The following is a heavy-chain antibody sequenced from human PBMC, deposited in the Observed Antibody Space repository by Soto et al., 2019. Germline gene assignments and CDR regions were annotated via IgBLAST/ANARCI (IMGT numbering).Heavy chain of an antibody. CDR2: IYYTGKT. J-gene: IGHJ5*02. CDR1: GDYIHVGGYY. Sequence: SETLSLTCSVSGDYIHVGGYYWTWIRQRPGKGLEWMGYIYYTGKTYYNPPLESRLTMSVDRSKNQFSLRLTSVTAADTAVYFCGRDLTSNANCIDPWGQGTLVTVSS. CDR3: GRDLTSNANCIDP. D-gene: IGHD2-2*01. V-gene: IGHV4-30-4*01.